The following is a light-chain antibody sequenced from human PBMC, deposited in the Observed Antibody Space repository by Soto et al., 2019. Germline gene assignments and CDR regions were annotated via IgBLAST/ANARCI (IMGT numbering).Light chain of an antibody. CDR1: SSNIGAGYD. J-gene: IGLJ2*01. Sequence: QSVLTQQPSVSGAPGQTITISCTGSSSNIGAGYDVHWYQQLPGRAPKLRIYGNNNRPSGVPDRFSGSKSGTSVSLAITGLRGEDEADYHCQSYDSRLTNAVFGGGTKLTVL. CDR3: QSYDSRLTNAV. V-gene: IGLV1-40*01. CDR2: GNN.